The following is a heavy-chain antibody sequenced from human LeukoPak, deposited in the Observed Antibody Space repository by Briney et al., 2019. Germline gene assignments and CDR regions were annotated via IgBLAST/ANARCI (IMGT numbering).Heavy chain of an antibody. V-gene: IGHV3-48*04. Sequence: GGSLRLSCAASGFTFSSYSMNWVRQAPGKGLEWVSYISSSSTIYYADSVKGRFTISRDNAKNSLYLQMNSLRAEDTAVYYCARGSGWYSDYWGQGTLVTVSS. CDR1: GFTFSSYS. J-gene: IGHJ4*02. D-gene: IGHD6-19*01. CDR2: ISSSSTI. CDR3: ARGSGWYSDY.